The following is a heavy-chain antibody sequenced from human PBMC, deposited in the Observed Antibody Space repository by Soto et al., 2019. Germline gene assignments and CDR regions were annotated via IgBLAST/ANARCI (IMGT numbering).Heavy chain of an antibody. V-gene: IGHV3-13*01. D-gene: IGHD4-17*01. J-gene: IGHJ2*01. CDR1: GFTFSNYD. CDR3: ARGPAVTRAYWYFDL. CDR2: IASTGDT. Sequence: GGSLRLSCAASGFTFSNYDMHWVRQATGKGLEWVSTIASTGDTYYPGSVRGRFTFSRENAKNSLYLQMNSLRAGDTAVYYCARGPAVTRAYWYFDLWGRGTLVTVSS.